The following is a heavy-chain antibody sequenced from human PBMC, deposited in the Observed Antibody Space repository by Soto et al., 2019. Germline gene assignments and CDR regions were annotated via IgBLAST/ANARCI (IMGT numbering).Heavy chain of an antibody. V-gene: IGHV3-30*18. CDR2: ISLDAGII. J-gene: IGHJ4*02. CDR1: GLSFSNHA. CDR3: AKDFLGNDYWLEN. Sequence: QEQLVESGGGLVQPGKSLRLSCVASGLSFSNHAMHWIRQAPGKGLVWVAMISLDAGIINYAASVKGRFTISRDNSRHTVFLQMTSLRREDTAAYYWAKDFLGNDYWLENWGQGPRVTVSS. D-gene: IGHD5-12*01.